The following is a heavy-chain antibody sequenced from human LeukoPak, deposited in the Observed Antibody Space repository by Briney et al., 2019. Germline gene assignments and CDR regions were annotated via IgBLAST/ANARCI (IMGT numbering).Heavy chain of an antibody. J-gene: IGHJ4*02. CDR2: IYYSGST. CDR1: GDSISSGNYY. D-gene: IGHD3-22*01. V-gene: IGHV4-39*07. CDR3: ASTGYYYDSSGYYYADY. Sequence: PSETLSLTCTVSGDSISSGNYYWGWIRQPPGKGLEWIGNIYYSGSTYYNPSLKSRVSMSLDTSKNQFSLKLSSVTAADTAVYYCASTGYYYDSSGYYYADYWGQGTLVTVSS.